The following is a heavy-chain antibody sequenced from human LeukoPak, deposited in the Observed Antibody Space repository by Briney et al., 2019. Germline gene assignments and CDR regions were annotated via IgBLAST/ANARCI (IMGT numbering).Heavy chain of an antibody. CDR3: ARHVRWLFYYAMGV. D-gene: IGHD3-22*01. CDR2: MDYSGST. CDR1: GVSISSSSHY. V-gene: IGHV4-39*01. Sequence: SETLSLTCTVSGVSISSSSHYWGWLRQPPGKGLEWIGSMDYSGSTYYTPSLESRVTISLDRSKNQFSLNLRSVTAADTAVYYCARHVRWLFYYAMGVWGQGTTVTVSS. J-gene: IGHJ6*02.